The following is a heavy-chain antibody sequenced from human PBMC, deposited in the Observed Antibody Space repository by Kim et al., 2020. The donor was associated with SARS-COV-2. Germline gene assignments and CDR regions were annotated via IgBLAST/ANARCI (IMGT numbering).Heavy chain of an antibody. CDR3: ARGRVWQLAFDI. J-gene: IGHJ3*02. D-gene: IGHD6-19*01. Sequence: SETLSLTCAVYGGSFSGYYWSWIRQPPGKGLEWIGEINHSGSTNYNPSLKSRVTISVDTSKNQFSLKLSSVTAADTAVYYCARGRVWQLAFDIWGQGTMVTVSS. V-gene: IGHV4-34*01. CDR2: INHSGST. CDR1: GGSFSGYY.